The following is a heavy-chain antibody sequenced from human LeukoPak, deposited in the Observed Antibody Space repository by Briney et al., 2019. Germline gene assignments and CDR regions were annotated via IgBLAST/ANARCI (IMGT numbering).Heavy chain of an antibody. J-gene: IGHJ4*02. Sequence: GGSLRLSCAASGFTFSSYGMHWVRQAPGKGLEWVAVISYDGSNKYYADSVKGRFTISRDNSKNTLYLQMNSLRAEDTAVYYCEKEGLGYCSGGSCYYFDYWGQGTLVTVSS. CDR2: ISYDGSNK. CDR3: EKEGLGYCSGGSCYYFDY. D-gene: IGHD2-15*01. CDR1: GFTFSSYG. V-gene: IGHV3-30*18.